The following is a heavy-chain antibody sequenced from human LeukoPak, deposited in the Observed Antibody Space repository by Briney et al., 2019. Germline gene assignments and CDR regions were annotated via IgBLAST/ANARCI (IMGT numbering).Heavy chain of an antibody. Sequence: GGSLRLSCAASGFTVSSNYMSWVRQAPGKGLEWVSVIYSGGSTYYADSVKGRFAISRDNSKNTLYLQMNSLRAEDTAVYYCARDRGGDYFDYWGQGTLVTVSS. CDR2: IYSGGST. CDR1: GFTVSSNY. J-gene: IGHJ4*02. V-gene: IGHV3-53*01. CDR3: ARDRGGDYFDY. D-gene: IGHD4-17*01.